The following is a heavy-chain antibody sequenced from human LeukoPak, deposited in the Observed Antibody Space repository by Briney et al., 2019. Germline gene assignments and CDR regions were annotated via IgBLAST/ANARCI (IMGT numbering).Heavy chain of an antibody. CDR2: IGVAGDT. Sequence: PGGSLRLSCAASGFTFSSYDMHWVRQATGKRLEWVSAIGVAGDTYYPGSVKGRFTISRENAKNSLYLQMNSLRAEDTAVYCCARASLSYYDFDYWGQGTLVTVSS. CDR1: GFTFSSYD. CDR3: ARASLSYYDFDY. J-gene: IGHJ4*02. V-gene: IGHV3-13*01. D-gene: IGHD3-3*01.